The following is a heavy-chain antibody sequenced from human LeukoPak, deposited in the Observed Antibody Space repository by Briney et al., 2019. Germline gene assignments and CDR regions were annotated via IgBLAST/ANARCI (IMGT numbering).Heavy chain of an antibody. V-gene: IGHV4-4*07. J-gene: IGHJ6*02. CDR1: GGSISSYY. D-gene: IGHD6-13*01. CDR3: SRDRRRAAAGTGPSYYYYYGMDV. Sequence: PAETLSLSCTVSGGSISSYYWSWIRQPAGKGLEWVGRIYTSGRTNYNPSLKSRVTMSVYTSKNQFPLKLSSVTAADAAVYYCSRDRRRAAAGTGPSYYYYYGMDVWGQGTTVTVSS. CDR2: IYTSGRT.